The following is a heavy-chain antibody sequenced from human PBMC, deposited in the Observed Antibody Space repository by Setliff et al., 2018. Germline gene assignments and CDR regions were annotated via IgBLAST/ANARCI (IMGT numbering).Heavy chain of an antibody. Sequence: PSETLSLTCTVSGYSISSGYYWGWIRQPPGKGLEWLGTVYYDGTTYYNPSFKSRVTMSVDTSKRQFSLKLGSSTAADTAVYYCARDMGQPYYFGSWCLGTLVTVSS. CDR3: ARDMGQPYYFGS. J-gene: IGHJ4*02. CDR2: VYYDGTT. V-gene: IGHV4-38-2*02. CDR1: GYSISSGYY. D-gene: IGHD1-1*01.